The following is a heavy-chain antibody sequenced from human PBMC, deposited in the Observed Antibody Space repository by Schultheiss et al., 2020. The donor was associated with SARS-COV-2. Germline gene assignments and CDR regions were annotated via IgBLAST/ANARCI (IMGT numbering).Heavy chain of an antibody. V-gene: IGHV4-59*01. CDR1: GGSISSYY. CDR3: ASGVGGAGQFDP. D-gene: IGHD1-26*01. Sequence: GSLRLSCTVSGGSISSYYWSWIRQPPGKGLEWIGYIYYSGSTNYNPSLKSRVTISVDTSKNQFSLKLSSVTAADTAVYYCASGVGGAGQFDPWGQGTLVTVSS. CDR2: IYYSGST. J-gene: IGHJ5*02.